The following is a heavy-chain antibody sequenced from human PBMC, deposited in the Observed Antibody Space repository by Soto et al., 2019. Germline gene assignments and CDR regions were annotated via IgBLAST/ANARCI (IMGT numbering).Heavy chain of an antibody. Sequence: EVQLVESGGGLVQPGGSLRLSCAASGFTLTTYSMNWVRQAPGKGLEWISYISSTSGTIYYADSVKGRFTISRANAKHSLYLQMNSLRAEDTAIYYWARRSGSSGWYTFDYWGQGTLVTVSS. V-gene: IGHV3-48*01. J-gene: IGHJ4*02. CDR2: ISSTSGTI. CDR1: GFTLTTYS. CDR3: ARRSGSSGWYTFDY. D-gene: IGHD6-19*01.